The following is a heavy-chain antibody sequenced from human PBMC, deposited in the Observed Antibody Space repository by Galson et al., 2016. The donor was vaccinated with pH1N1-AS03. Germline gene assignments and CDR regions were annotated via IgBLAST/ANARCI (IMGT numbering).Heavy chain of an antibody. CDR3: ARIRGYSYYFDY. V-gene: IGHV2-70*04. D-gene: IGHD5-18*01. Sequence: PAPVTPTQTLTLTCTFSGFSLSTIGMRVNWVRQPPGKALEWLARIDWDDDKDYSTSLKTRLTISQDTSKNQVVLTMTNMDPVDTATYCCARIRGYSYYFDYWGQGTLVTVSS. J-gene: IGHJ4*02. CDR1: GFSLSTIGMR. CDR2: IDWDDDK.